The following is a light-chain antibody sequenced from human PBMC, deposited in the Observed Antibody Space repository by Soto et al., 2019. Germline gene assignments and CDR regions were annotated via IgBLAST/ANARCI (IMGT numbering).Light chain of an antibody. J-gene: IGKJ1*01. Sequence: DIPMTQSPSTLSASVGDRVTITCRASQSISSWLAWYQQKPGKAPKLLINKASSLESGVPSRFSGSGSGTEFTLTISSLQPDDFATYYYQQYNSWTFGQGTKVEIK. V-gene: IGKV1-5*03. CDR2: KAS. CDR1: QSISSW. CDR3: QQYNSWT.